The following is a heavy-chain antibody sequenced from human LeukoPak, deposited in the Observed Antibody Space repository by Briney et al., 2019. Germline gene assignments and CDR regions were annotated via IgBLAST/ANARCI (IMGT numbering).Heavy chain of an antibody. CDR1: GFTFSSYA. CDR3: AKVGYCSSTSCPTYVDY. CDR2: ISGSGGSA. Sequence: PGKSLRLSCAAFGFTFSSYAMSWVRQAPGKGLEWVSAISGSGGSAYYADSVKGRFTISRDNSKNTLYLQMNSLRAEDTAVYYCAKVGYCSSTSCPTYVDYWGQGTLVTVSS. V-gene: IGHV3-23*01. D-gene: IGHD2-2*01. J-gene: IGHJ4*02.